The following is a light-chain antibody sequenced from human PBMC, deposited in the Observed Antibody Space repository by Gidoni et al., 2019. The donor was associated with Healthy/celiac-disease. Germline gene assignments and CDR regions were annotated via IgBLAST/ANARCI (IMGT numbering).Light chain of an antibody. Sequence: ISCSGSSSNIGSNYVYWYQQLPGTAPKLLIYSNNQRPSGVPDRFSGSKSGTSASLAISGLRSEDEADYYCAAWDDSLSGPVFGGGTKLTVL. V-gene: IGLV1-47*02. CDR3: AAWDDSLSGPV. CDR2: SNN. J-gene: IGLJ3*02. CDR1: SSNIGSNY.